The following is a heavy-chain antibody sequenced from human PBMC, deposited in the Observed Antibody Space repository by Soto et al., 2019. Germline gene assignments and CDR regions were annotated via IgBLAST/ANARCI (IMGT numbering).Heavy chain of an antibody. CDR3: ARARTVEYYYHYGMDV. V-gene: IGHV3-21*01. J-gene: IGHJ6*02. D-gene: IGHD4-17*01. CDR1: GFTFSTYA. Sequence: WGTLRLSCAASGFTFSTYAMNWICEAPAQGLERVSGITSNGDNRYYADSVKGRFTISRYNAKNSLYLQMISLRAEDTAVYYCARARTVEYYYHYGMDVWGQGATVTVSS. CDR2: ITSNGDNR.